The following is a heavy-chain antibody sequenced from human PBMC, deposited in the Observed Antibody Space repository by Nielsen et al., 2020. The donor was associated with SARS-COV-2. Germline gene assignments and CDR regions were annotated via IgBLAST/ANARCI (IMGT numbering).Heavy chain of an antibody. Sequence: ASVKVSCKASGYTFTSYAMHWVRQAPGQRLEWMGWINAGNGNTKYSQKFQGRVTITRDTSASTAYVELSSLRSEDTAVYYCARGIQLWLRSDYWGQGTLVTVSS. D-gene: IGHD5-18*01. CDR2: INAGNGNT. CDR1: GYTFTSYA. CDR3: ARGIQLWLRSDY. V-gene: IGHV1-3*01. J-gene: IGHJ4*02.